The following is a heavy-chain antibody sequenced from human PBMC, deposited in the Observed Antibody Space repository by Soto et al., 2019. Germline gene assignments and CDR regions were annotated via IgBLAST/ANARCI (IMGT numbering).Heavy chain of an antibody. CDR2: IYYSGST. CDR1: GGSISSYY. D-gene: IGHD3-10*01. CDR3: ARAGKFGELLYGYYYYYMDV. Sequence: QVQLQESGPGLVKPSETLSLTCTVSGGSISSYYWSWIRQPPGKGLEWIGYIYYSGSTNYNPSLKSRVTISVDTSKNQFSLKLSSVTAADTAVYYCARAGKFGELLYGYYYYYMDVWGKGTTVTVSS. J-gene: IGHJ6*03. V-gene: IGHV4-59*01.